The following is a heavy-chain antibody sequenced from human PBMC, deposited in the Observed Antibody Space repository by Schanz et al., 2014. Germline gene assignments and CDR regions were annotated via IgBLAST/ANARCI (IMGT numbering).Heavy chain of an antibody. D-gene: IGHD6-13*01. CDR3: ARNIIATARAYDI. CDR1: GYTFTSYA. V-gene: IGHV1-18*01. CDR2: INVYNGDT. Sequence: QVQLVQSGSELKKPGASVKVSCKASGYTFTSYAMNWVRQAPGQGLEWVGWINVYNGDTKFAKTFQDRVTLTTDTSTSTAYMELRSLRSDDTAVYYCARNIIATARAYDIWGQGTMVTVSS. J-gene: IGHJ3*02.